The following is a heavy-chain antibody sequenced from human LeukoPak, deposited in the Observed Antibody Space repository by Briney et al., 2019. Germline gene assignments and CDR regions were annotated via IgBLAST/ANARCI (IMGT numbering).Heavy chain of an antibody. V-gene: IGHV4-59*01. CDR2: IYYSGST. J-gene: IGHJ4*02. CDR1: GGSISSYY. D-gene: IGHD2-21*02. CDR3: ARAGAYCGGDCFKPFDY. Sequence: PSETLSLTCTVSGGSISSYYWSWIRQPPGKGLEWMGYIYYSGSTNYNPSLKSRVTISVDTSKNQFSLKLSSVTAADTAVYYCARAGAYCGGDCFKPFDYWGQGTLVTVSS.